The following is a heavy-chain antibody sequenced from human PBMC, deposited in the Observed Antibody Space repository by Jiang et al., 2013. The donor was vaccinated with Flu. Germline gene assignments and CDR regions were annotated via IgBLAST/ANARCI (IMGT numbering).Heavy chain of an antibody. J-gene: IGHJ3*02. V-gene: IGHV5-51*01. CDR2: IYPGDSDT. CDR3: ARHDYGDHAPIDAFDI. CDR1: YSFTSYW. Sequence: YSFTSYWIGWVRQMPGKGLEWMGIIYPGDSDTRYSPSFQGQVTISADKSISTAYLQWSSLKASDTAMYYCARHDYGDHAPIDAFDIWGQGTMVTVSS. D-gene: IGHD4-17*01.